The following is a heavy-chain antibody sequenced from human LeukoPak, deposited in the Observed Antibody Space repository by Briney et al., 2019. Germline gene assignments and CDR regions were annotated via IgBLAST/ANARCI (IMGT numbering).Heavy chain of an antibody. CDR2: INPRSGGP. D-gene: IGHD5-18*01. CDR1: GYTFTGYY. Sequence: ASVKVSCKASGYTFTGYYMHWVRQAPGQGREWMGWINPRSGGPNYAQKCQGRVTMTRDTSLSTAYLELRRLRSDDTAVYYCARSVRGYSFGGGASDIWGQGTMVTVSS. V-gene: IGHV1-2*02. J-gene: IGHJ3*02. CDR3: ARSVRGYSFGGGASDI.